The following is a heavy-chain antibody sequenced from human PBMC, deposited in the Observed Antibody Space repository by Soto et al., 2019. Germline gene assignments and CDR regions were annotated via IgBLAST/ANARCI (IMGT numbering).Heavy chain of an antibody. CDR2: IIPIFGTA. CDR3: ARDFNWNSMGGYYYYGMDV. J-gene: IGHJ6*02. CDR1: GGTFSSYA. D-gene: IGHD1-7*01. Sequence: ASVKVSCKASGGTFSSYAISWVRQAPGQGLEWMGGIIPIFGTANYAQKFQGRVTITADESTSTAYMELSSLRSEDTAVYYCARDFNWNSMGGYYYYGMDVRGQRTTVTVSS. V-gene: IGHV1-69*13.